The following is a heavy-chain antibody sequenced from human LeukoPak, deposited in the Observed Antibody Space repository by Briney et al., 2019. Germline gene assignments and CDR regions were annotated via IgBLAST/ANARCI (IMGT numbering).Heavy chain of an antibody. CDR3: ARGPTPSGY. CDR2: INHSGST. Sequence: SETLSLTCAVYGGSLSGYYWSWIRQPPGKGLEWIGEINHSGSTNYNPSLKSRVTISVDTSKNQFSLKLSSVTAADTAVYYCARGPTPSGYWGQGTLVTVSS. CDR1: GGSLSGYY. V-gene: IGHV4-34*01. D-gene: IGHD4-17*01. J-gene: IGHJ4*02.